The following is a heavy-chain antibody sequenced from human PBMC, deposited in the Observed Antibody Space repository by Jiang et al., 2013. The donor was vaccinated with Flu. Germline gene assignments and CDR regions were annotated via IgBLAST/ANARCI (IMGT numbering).Heavy chain of an antibody. V-gene: IGHV6-1*01. CDR2: TYYRSKWYN. CDR1: GDSVSSNSAA. Sequence: QTLSLTCAISGDSVSSNSAAWNWIRQSPSRGLEWLGRTYYRSKWYNDYAISVKSRITINPDTSKNQFSLQLNSVTPEDTAVYYCAREGWLRQSYYYGMDVWGQGTTVTVSS. J-gene: IGHJ6*02. D-gene: IGHD5-12*01. CDR3: AREGWLRQSYYYGMDV.